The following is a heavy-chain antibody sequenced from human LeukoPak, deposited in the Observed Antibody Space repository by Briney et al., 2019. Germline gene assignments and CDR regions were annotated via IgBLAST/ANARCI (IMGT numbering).Heavy chain of an antibody. CDR1: GYSFTSYW. CDR2: IYPGDSDT. D-gene: IGHD2-15*01. Sequence: PGESLKISCKGSGYSFTSYWIGWVRQMPGKGLEWMGIIYPGDSDTRYSPSFQGQVTISADKSISTAYLQWSSLKASDTAMYYCARGPRVGSCYFRCHNHFDYWGQGTLVTVSS. CDR3: ARGPRVGSCYFRCHNHFDY. J-gene: IGHJ4*02. V-gene: IGHV5-51*01.